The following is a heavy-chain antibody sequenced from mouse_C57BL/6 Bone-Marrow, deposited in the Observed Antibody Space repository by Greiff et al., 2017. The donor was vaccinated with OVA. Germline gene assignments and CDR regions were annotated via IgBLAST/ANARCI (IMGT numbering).Heavy chain of an antibody. D-gene: IGHD2-5*01. Sequence: EVQRVESGPELVKPGASVKIPCKASGYTFTDYNMDWVKQSHGKSLEWIGDINPNNGGTIYNQKFKGKATLTVDTSSSTAYMELRSLTSEHTAVYYWARSAYYSNPYYFDYWGQGTTLTVSS. CDR1: GYTFTDYN. J-gene: IGHJ2*01. CDR3: ARSAYYSNPYYFDY. CDR2: INPNNGGT. V-gene: IGHV1-18*01.